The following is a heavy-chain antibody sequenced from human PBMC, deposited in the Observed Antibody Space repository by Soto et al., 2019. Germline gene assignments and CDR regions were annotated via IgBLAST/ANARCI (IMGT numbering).Heavy chain of an antibody. CDR2: IYYSGST. CDR3: ATDYGDYEDAFDI. J-gene: IGHJ3*02. CDR1: GGSIRSSSYY. Sequence: SETPSLTCTACGGSIRSSSYYWGWIRQPPGKGLEWIGCIYYSGSTNYNPSLESRVTISVDTSKNQFSLKLSSVTAADTAVYYCATDYGDYEDAFDIWGQGTMVTVSS. V-gene: IGHV4-39*07. D-gene: IGHD4-17*01.